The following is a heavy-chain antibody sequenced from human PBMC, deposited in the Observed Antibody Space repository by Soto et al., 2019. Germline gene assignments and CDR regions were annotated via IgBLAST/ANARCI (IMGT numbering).Heavy chain of an antibody. V-gene: IGHV4-59*08. D-gene: IGHD4-17*01. CDR1: GGSISSYY. Sequence: PSETLSLTCTVSGGSISSYYWSWIRQPPGKGQEWIGYIYYSGSTNYNPSLKSRVTISVDTSKNQFSLKLSSVTAADTAVYYCARRYGVYFDYWGQGTLVTVSS. CDR2: IYYSGST. CDR3: ARRYGVYFDY. J-gene: IGHJ4*02.